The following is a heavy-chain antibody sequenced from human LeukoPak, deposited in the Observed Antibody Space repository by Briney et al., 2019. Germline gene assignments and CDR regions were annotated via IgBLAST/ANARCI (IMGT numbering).Heavy chain of an antibody. CDR1: GFTFSSYE. J-gene: IGHJ3*02. CDR2: ISGSGGST. Sequence: PGGSLRLSCAASGFTFSSYEMNWVRQAPGKGLEWVSAISGSGGSTYYADSVKGRFTISRDNSKNTLYLQMNSLRAEDTAVYYCAKVATPPARHFDWLLDAFDIWGQGTMVTVSS. CDR3: AKVATPPARHFDWLLDAFDI. D-gene: IGHD3-9*01. V-gene: IGHV3-23*01.